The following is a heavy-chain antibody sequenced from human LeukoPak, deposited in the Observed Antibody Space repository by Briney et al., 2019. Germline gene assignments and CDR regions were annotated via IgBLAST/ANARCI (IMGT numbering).Heavy chain of an antibody. CDR3: TTDPIAYCGGDCYPGY. V-gene: IGHV3-15*01. CDR2: IKSKTDGGTT. D-gene: IGHD2-21*02. Sequence: PGGSLRLSCAASGFTFSNAWMSWVRQAPGKGLEWVGRIKSKTDGGTTDYAAPVKGRFTISRDDSKNTLYLQMNSLKTEDTAVYYCTTDPIAYCGGDCYPGYWGQGTLVTVSS. J-gene: IGHJ4*02. CDR1: GFTFSNAW.